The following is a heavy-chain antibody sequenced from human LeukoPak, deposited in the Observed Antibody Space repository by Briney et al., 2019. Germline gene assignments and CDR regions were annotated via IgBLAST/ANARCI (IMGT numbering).Heavy chain of an antibody. CDR2: ISSSSSYT. V-gene: IGHV3-11*05. J-gene: IGHJ4*02. Sequence: PGGSLRLSCAASGFTFSDYYMSWIRQAPGKGLEWVSYISSSSSYTNYADSVKGRFTISRDNAKNSLYLQMNSLRAEDTAVYYCAIEPPGGLGYFDYWGQGTLVTVSS. CDR3: AIEPPGGLGYFDY. D-gene: IGHD1-26*01. CDR1: GFTFSDYY.